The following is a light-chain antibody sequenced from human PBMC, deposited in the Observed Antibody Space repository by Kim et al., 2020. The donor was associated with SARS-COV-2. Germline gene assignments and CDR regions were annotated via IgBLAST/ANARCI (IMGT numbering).Light chain of an antibody. CDR3: LQHNTDPRT. CDR2: GAS. Sequence: DIQMTQSPSSLSASVGDRVTITCRSSQDIRNDLGWYQQNPGGAPKRLIYGASSLQSGVPSRFSGSGSGTEFTLTISSLQPEDFATYYCLQHNTDPRTFGQGTRLEIK. V-gene: IGKV1-17*01. J-gene: IGKJ5*01. CDR1: QDIRND.